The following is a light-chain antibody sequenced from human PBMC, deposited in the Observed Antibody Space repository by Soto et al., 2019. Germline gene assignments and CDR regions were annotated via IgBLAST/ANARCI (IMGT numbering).Light chain of an antibody. CDR1: QDISNY. Sequence: DIQMTQSPSSLSASVGDRVTITCQASQDISNYLNWYQQKPGKAPKLLIYDASNLETGVPSRFSGSGSGTDFTFTISSLQPEDIATYYCQQYDLLTFGGGIRWIS. CDR2: DAS. CDR3: QQYDLLT. V-gene: IGKV1-33*01. J-gene: IGKJ4*01.